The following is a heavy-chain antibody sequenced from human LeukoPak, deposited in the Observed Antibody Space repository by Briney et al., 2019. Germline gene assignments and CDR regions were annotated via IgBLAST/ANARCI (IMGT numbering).Heavy chain of an antibody. J-gene: IGHJ4*02. Sequence: SETLSLTCTVSGDSISSGSYYWSWIRLPAGKGLEWIGLVYTTGSTNYNPSLKSRVTISVDTSKNQFSLNLTSVTAADTAPYYCARKFDFWGQGTLVTVSS. CDR3: ARKFDF. V-gene: IGHV4-61*02. CDR2: VYTTGST. CDR1: GDSISSGSYY.